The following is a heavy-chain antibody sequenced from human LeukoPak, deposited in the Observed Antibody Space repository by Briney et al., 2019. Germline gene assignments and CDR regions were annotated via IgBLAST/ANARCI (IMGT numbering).Heavy chain of an antibody. CDR2: IWYDASNK. CDR3: VRGVGVSRFNYLDP. CDR1: GFTFSSFG. J-gene: IGHJ5*02. V-gene: IGHV3-33*01. Sequence: PGRSLTLSCAASGFTFSSFGMHWVRQAPGKGLEWVAVIWYDASNKYYADSVKGRFTISRDNSKNTLFLQMNSLRDDDTAVYYCVRGVGVSRFNYLDPWGQGTPVIVSS. D-gene: IGHD1-1*01.